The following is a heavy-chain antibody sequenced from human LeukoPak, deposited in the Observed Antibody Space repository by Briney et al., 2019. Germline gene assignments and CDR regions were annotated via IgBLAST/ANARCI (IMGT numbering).Heavy chain of an antibody. CDR3: ARGYDYGDYGVVE. CDR1: GFTFSNYG. Sequence: PGRSLRLSCAASGFTFSNYGMHWVRQAPGKGLEWVAVIWYDGSNKYYSDSVGGRFTISRDNSKNTLYLQMNSLRAEDTAVYYCARGYDYGDYGVVEWGQGTLVTVSS. D-gene: IGHD4-17*01. V-gene: IGHV3-33*01. J-gene: IGHJ4*02. CDR2: IWYDGSNK.